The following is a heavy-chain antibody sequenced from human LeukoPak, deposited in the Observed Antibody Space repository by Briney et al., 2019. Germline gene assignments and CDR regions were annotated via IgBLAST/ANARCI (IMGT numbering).Heavy chain of an antibody. CDR1: GGSISSGSYY. J-gene: IGHJ4*02. V-gene: IGHV4-61*02. CDR2: IYTSGST. Sequence: SQTLSLTCTVSGGSISSGSYYWSWIRQPAGKGLEWIGRIYTSGSTNYNPSLKSRVTISVDTSKNQFSLKLSSVTAADTAVYYCARASYYDFWSGYEGYFDYWGQGTLVTVSP. D-gene: IGHD3-3*01. CDR3: ARASYYDFWSGYEGYFDY.